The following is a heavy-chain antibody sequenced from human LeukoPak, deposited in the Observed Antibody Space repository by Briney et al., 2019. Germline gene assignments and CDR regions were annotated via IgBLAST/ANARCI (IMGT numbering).Heavy chain of an antibody. Sequence: GGSLRLSCAASEFTFNNYWMHWVRQAPGKGLVWVSRINSDGSHTDYADSVKGRFTISRDNAKNTLYLQMNSLRAEDTAVYYCASHSTFVGGATESIDYWGQGTLVTVSS. CDR3: ASHSTFVGGATESIDY. CDR2: INSDGSHT. D-gene: IGHD1-26*01. CDR1: EFTFNNYW. V-gene: IGHV3-74*01. J-gene: IGHJ4*02.